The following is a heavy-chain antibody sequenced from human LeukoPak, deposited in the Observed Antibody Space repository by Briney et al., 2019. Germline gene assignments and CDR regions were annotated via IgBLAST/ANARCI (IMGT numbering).Heavy chain of an antibody. V-gene: IGHV1-3*01. CDR3: AIAFWLAAPSV. CDR1: GYTFTSYA. Sequence: ASVKVSCKASGYTFTSYAMHWVRQAPGQRLEWMGWINAGNGNTKYSQKFQGRVTITRDTSASTAYMELSSLKSEDTAVYYCAIAFWLAAPSVWGQGTTVTVSS. D-gene: IGHD3-9*01. J-gene: IGHJ6*02. CDR2: INAGNGNT.